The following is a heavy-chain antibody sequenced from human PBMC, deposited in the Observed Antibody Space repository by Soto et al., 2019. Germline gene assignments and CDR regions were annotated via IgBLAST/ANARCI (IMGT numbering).Heavy chain of an antibody. CDR1: GFTFSSYS. Sequence: GGSLRLSCAASGFTFSSYSMNWVRQAPGKGLEWVSSISSSSSYIYYADSVKGRFTISRDNAKNSLYLQMNSLRAEDTAVYYCASFIAARGAFDIWGQGTMVTVSS. CDR3: ASFIAARGAFDI. J-gene: IGHJ3*02. D-gene: IGHD6-6*01. V-gene: IGHV3-21*01. CDR2: ISSSSSYI.